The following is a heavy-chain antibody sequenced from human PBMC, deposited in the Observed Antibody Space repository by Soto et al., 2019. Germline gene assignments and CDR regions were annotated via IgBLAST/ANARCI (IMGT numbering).Heavy chain of an antibody. V-gene: IGHV1-3*01. CDR3: ARGKGMEENYYYYGMDI. D-gene: IGHD1-1*01. Sequence: ASVKVSCKASGYTFSTYAMHWVRQAPGQSLEWMGWINGGTGQTRYSQRFQDRVTTTRDTSAKTTYMGLTSLRSEDTAVYYCARGKGMEENYYYYGMDIWGQGTTVTVSS. CDR1: GYTFSTYA. J-gene: IGHJ6*02. CDR2: INGGTGQT.